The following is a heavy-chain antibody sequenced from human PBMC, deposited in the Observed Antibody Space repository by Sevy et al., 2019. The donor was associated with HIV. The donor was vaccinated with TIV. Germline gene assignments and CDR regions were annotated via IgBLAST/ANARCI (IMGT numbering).Heavy chain of an antibody. Sequence: GGSLRLSCAASGFSFTSHYINWIRQAPGKGLEWVSYISTSGGAVYYADSVKGRYTISSDNGKNTVDLQMNNLRDEATTVYYCAGDPRVHNFGPWRYYSDYFDVWGQGTMVTVSS. CDR2: ISTSGGAV. CDR1: GFSFTSHY. CDR3: AGDPRVHNFGPWRYYSDYFDV. J-gene: IGHJ3*01. V-gene: IGHV3-11*01. D-gene: IGHD3-10*01.